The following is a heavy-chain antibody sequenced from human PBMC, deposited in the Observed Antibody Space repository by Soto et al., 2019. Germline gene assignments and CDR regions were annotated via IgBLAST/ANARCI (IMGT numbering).Heavy chain of an antibody. CDR1: GGSISSSSYY. CDR2: IYYSGST. D-gene: IGHD6-19*01. J-gene: IGHJ4*02. Sequence: SETLSLTCTVSGGSISSSSYYWGWIRQPPGKGLEWIGSIYYSGSTYYNPSLKRRVTISVDTSKNQFSLKLSSVTAADTAVYYCARRKEEYSSGWGLHYFDYWGQGTLVTVSS. CDR3: ARRKEEYSSGWGLHYFDY. V-gene: IGHV4-39*01.